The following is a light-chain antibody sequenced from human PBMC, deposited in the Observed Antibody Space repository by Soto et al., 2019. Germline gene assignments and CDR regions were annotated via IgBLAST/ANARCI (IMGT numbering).Light chain of an antibody. Sequence: QSVLTQPASVSGSPGQSITISCTGTSSDVGSYNLVSWYQQHPGKAPKLMIYEGSKRPSGVSNRFSGSKSGNTASLTISGLQAEDEADYYCSSYRATGTLLVFGGGTKLTVL. J-gene: IGLJ2*01. CDR1: SSDVGSYNL. CDR2: EGS. V-gene: IGLV2-14*02. CDR3: SSYRATGTLLV.